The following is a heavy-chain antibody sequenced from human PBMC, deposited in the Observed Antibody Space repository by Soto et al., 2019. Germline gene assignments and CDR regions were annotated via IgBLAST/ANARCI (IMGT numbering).Heavy chain of an antibody. CDR2: ISYDGSNK. V-gene: IGHV3-30-3*01. CDR1: GFTFSSYA. D-gene: IGHD3-10*01. Sequence: QVQLVESGGGVVQPGRSLRLSCAASGFTFSSYAMHWVRQAPGKGLEWVAVISYDGSNKYYADSVKGRVTISRDNSKNTLYMQMNILRAEDTAVYYCARDMNYYGSGSYDYWGQGTLVTVSS. CDR3: ARDMNYYGSGSYDY. J-gene: IGHJ4*02.